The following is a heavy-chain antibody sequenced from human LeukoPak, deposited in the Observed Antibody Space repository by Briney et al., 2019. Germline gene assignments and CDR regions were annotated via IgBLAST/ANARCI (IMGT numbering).Heavy chain of an antibody. CDR3: ARRLRGFDY. CDR2: IYYSGA. Sequence: PSETLSLTCPVSGGSISSSTYSWGWIRQPPGRGLEWIGSIYYSGAYYNPSLKSRVNISVDTSKNQFSLKLSSVTAADTAVYYCARRLRGFDYWGQGTLVTVSS. CDR1: GGSISSSTYS. J-gene: IGHJ4*02. V-gene: IGHV4-39*01.